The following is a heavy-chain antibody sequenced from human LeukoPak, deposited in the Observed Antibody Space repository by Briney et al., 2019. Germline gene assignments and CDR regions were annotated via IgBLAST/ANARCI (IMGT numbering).Heavy chain of an antibody. CDR3: ARAGGGLVTYYYYYGMDV. V-gene: IGHV1-69*01. J-gene: IGHJ6*02. Sequence: GSSVKVSCKASGGTFSSYAISWVRQAPGQGLEWMGGIIPIFGTANYAQKFQGRVTITADESTSTAYMELSSLRSEDTAVYYCARAGGGLVTYYYYYGMDVWGQGTTVTVSS. D-gene: IGHD3/OR15-3a*01. CDR1: GGTFSSYA. CDR2: IIPIFGTA.